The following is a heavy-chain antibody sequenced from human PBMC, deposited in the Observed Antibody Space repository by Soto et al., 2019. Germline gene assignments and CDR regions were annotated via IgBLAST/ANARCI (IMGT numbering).Heavy chain of an antibody. CDR3: ARTGGYSYGDYYFDY. J-gene: IGHJ4*02. D-gene: IGHD5-18*01. Sequence: NPSETLSLTCTVSGGSISSYYWSWIRQPPGKELEWIGYIYYSGSTNYNPSLKSRVTISVDTSKNQFSLKLSSVTAADTAVYYCARTGGYSYGDYYFDYWGQGTLVTVSS. V-gene: IGHV4-59*08. CDR1: GGSISSYY. CDR2: IYYSGST.